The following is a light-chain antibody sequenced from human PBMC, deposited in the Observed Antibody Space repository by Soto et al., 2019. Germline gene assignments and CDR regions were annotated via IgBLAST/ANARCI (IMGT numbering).Light chain of an antibody. CDR1: HDIKKY. J-gene: IGKJ4*01. CDR3: QQFDDLPLT. CDR2: DAS. V-gene: IGKV1-33*01. Sequence: DIQMTQSPSSLSASVGDRVTIPCQASHDIKKYLNWYQQKAHKVPKLLIHDASTLASGVPSRFAGGGSGTDFTLTINNLQPEDVATYYCQQFDDLPLTFGGGTKVDIK.